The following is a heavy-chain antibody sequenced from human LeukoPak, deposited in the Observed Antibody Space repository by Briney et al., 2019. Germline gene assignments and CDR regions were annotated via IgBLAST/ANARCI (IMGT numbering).Heavy chain of an antibody. CDR3: ARGASGGSGHAY. D-gene: IGHD3-16*01. Sequence: SETLSLTCTVSGGSISSSSYYWGWIRQPPGKGLEWIGSIYYSGSTYYNPSLKSRVTISVDTSKNQFSLKLSSVTAADTAVYYCARGASGGSGHAYWGQGTLVTVSS. J-gene: IGHJ4*02. CDR1: GGSISSSSYY. V-gene: IGHV4-39*01. CDR2: IYYSGST.